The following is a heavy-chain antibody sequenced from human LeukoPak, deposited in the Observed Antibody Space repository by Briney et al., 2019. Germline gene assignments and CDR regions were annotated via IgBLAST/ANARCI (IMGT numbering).Heavy chain of an antibody. V-gene: IGHV4-4*09. CDR1: GDSITSHY. J-gene: IGHJ5*02. CDR3: ARQSSAAGTHWFDP. CDR2: IHTNGNT. Sequence: SETLSLTCAVSGDSITSHYWSWLRQPPGKGPEWIWYIHTNGNTNSKSSLKSRVTMSVDTSKNQLSLKLTSVTAADTAVYYCARQSSAAGTHWFDPWGQGTLVTVSS. D-gene: IGHD6-13*01.